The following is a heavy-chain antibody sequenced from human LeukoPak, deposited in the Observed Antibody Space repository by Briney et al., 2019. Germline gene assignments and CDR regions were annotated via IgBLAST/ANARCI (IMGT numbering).Heavy chain of an antibody. Sequence: GRSLRLSCAASGFTFSSYGMHWVRQAPGKGLEWVAVIWYDGSNKYYADSVKGRFTISRDNSKNTLYLQMNSLRAEDTAVYYCARGGGSYDSSGYFFNWFDPWGQGTLVTVSS. V-gene: IGHV3-33*01. J-gene: IGHJ5*02. D-gene: IGHD3-22*01. CDR2: IWYDGSNK. CDR1: GFTFSSYG. CDR3: ARGGGSYDSSGYFFNWFDP.